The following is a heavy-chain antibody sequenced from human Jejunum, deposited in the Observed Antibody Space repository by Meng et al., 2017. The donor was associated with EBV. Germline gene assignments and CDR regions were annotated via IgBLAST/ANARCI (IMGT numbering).Heavy chain of an antibody. CDR1: GYTFTSYG. V-gene: IGHV1-18*01. Sequence: QVQLVQSVAEVKKPGASVKVSCKASGYTFTSYGISWVRQAPGQGLEWMAWISAYNGKTNYAQNLQGRVTLTTDTSTTTTYMELRSLRSDDTAVYYCARDGPDYGNYINFDYWGQGTLVTVSS. CDR3: ARDGPDYGNYINFDY. CDR2: ISAYNGKT. D-gene: IGHD4-11*01. J-gene: IGHJ4*02.